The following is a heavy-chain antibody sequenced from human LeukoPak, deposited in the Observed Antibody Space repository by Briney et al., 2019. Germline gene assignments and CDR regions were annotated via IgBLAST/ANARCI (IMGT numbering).Heavy chain of an antibody. V-gene: IGHV4-34*01. CDR2: INHSGST. J-gene: IGHJ5*02. CDR3: ARGAELLWFGELSGWFDP. D-gene: IGHD3-10*01. CDR1: GGSFSGYY. Sequence: SETLSLTCAVYGGSFSGYYWSWIRQPPGKGLEWIGEINHSGSTNYNPSLKSRVTISVDTSKNQFSLKLSSVTAADTAVYYCARGAELLWFGELSGWFDPRGQGTLVTVSS.